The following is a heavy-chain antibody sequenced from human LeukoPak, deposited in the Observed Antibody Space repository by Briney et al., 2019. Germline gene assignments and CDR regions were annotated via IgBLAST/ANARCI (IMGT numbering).Heavy chain of an antibody. V-gene: IGHV4-39*07. CDR1: GGSISSSSYY. J-gene: IGHJ4*02. Sequence: PESPSITCTVSGGSISSSSYYWGWIRQPPGKGLEWMGSIYYSGSTYYNPSLKSRVTISVDTSKSQFSLKLSSVTAADTAVYYCARSGTYYYDSSGVFDYWGQGTLVTVPS. CDR3: ARSGTYYYDSSGVFDY. CDR2: IYYSGST. D-gene: IGHD3-22*01.